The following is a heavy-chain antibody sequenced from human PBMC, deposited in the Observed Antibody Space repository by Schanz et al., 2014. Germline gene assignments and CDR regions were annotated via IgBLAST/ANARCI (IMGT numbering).Heavy chain of an antibody. CDR2: ISGSGGSA. V-gene: IGHV3-23*01. Sequence: EVQMLESGGGVVRPGRSLRLSCAASGFTFTNYAMTWVRQAPGKGLEWVSGISGSGGSAYDADSVKGRFTISRDNSKNTLYLQMNSLRAEDTAVYYCAKDHAGSDILTALGNWGQGTLVTVSS. CDR1: GFTFTNYA. J-gene: IGHJ4*02. CDR3: AKDHAGSDILTALGN. D-gene: IGHD3-9*01.